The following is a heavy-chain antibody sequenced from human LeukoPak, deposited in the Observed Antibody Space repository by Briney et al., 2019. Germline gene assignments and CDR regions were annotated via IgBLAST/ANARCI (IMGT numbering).Heavy chain of an antibody. CDR1: GYTFTSYG. CDR2: ISAYNGNT. CDR3: ASGSSGWYKGDFDY. V-gene: IGHV1-18*01. Sequence: ASVKVSCKASGYTFTSYGISWVRQAPRQGLEWMGWISAYNGNTNYAQKLQGRVTMTTDTSTSTAYMELRSLRSDDTAVYYCASGSSGWYKGDFDYWGQGTLVTVSS. D-gene: IGHD6-19*01. J-gene: IGHJ4*02.